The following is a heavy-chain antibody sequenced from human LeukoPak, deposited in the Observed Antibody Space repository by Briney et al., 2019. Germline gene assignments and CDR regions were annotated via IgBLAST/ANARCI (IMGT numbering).Heavy chain of an antibody. J-gene: IGHJ4*02. CDR2: INHSGST. V-gene: IGHV4-34*01. D-gene: IGHD5-18*01. CDR3: ALQLWLTALDY. Sequence: SETLSLTCAVYGGSFSGYYWSWIRQPPGKGLEWIGEINHSGSTNYNPSLKSRVTISVDTSKNQFSLKLSSVTAADTAVYYCALQLWLTALDYWGQGTLVTVSS. CDR1: GGSFSGYY.